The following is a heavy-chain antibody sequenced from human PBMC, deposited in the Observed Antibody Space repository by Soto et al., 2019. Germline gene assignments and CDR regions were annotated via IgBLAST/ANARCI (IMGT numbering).Heavy chain of an antibody. D-gene: IGHD6-13*01. CDR3: ARRGIAAAGSSGDY. Sequence: SETLSLTCTVSGGSISSSSYYWGWIRQPPGKGLEWIGSIYYSGSTYYNPSLKSRVTISVDTSKNQFSLKLGSVTAADTAVYYCARRGIAAAGSSGDYWGQGTLVTVSS. CDR1: GGSISSSSYY. V-gene: IGHV4-39*01. CDR2: IYYSGST. J-gene: IGHJ4*02.